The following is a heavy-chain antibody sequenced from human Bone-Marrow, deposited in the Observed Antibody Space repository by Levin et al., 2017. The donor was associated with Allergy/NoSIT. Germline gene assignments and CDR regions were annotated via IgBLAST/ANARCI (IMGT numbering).Heavy chain of an antibody. D-gene: IGHD2-2*01. CDR1: GFTFSNYG. V-gene: IGHV3-23*01. CDR2: ITGSGGST. CDR3: AKTVVPAVRYFDY. J-gene: IGHJ4*02. Sequence: GGSLRLSCAASGFTFSNYGMSWVRQAPGKGLEWVSGITGSGGSTYYADSVKGRFTISRDNSKNTLFLQMNSLRAEDTAVYYCAKTVVPAVRYFDYWGQGTLVTVSS.